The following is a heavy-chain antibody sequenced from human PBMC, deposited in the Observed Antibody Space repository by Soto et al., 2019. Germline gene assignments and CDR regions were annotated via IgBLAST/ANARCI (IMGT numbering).Heavy chain of an antibody. Sequence: QVQLVQSGAEVKKPGSSVKVSCKASGGTFSSYAISWVRQAPGQGLEWMGGIIPIFGTANYAQKFQGRVTITADESTSTADMELSSLRSEDTAVYYCARTRYCSGGSCLVPYYYGMDVWGQGTTVTVSS. D-gene: IGHD2-15*01. CDR3: ARTRYCSGGSCLVPYYYGMDV. CDR2: IIPIFGTA. CDR1: GGTFSSYA. J-gene: IGHJ6*02. V-gene: IGHV1-69*01.